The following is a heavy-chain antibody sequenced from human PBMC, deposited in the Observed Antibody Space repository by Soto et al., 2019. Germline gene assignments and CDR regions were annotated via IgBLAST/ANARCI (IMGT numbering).Heavy chain of an antibody. D-gene: IGHD6-6*01. CDR1: GFTFSSYG. CDR2: ISYDGSNK. CDR3: AKDRIAARSIQASMDV. J-gene: IGHJ6*02. V-gene: IGHV3-30*18. Sequence: PGGSLRLSCAASGFTFSSYGMHWVRQAPGKGLEWVAVISYDGSNKYYADSVKGRFTISRDNSKNTLYLQMNSLRAEDTAVYYCAKDRIAARSIQASMDVWGQGTTVTVSS.